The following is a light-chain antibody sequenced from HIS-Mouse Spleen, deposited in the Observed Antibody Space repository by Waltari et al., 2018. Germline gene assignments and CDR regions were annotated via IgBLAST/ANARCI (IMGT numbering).Light chain of an antibody. CDR1: SSNIGSNY. CDR3: AAWDDSLSGPV. Sequence: SCSGSSSNIGSNYVYWYQQLPGTAPKLLIYRNNQRPSGVPDRFSGSKSGTSASLAISGLRSEDEADYYCAAWDDSLSGPVFGGGTKLTVL. J-gene: IGLJ3*02. CDR2: RNN. V-gene: IGLV1-47*01.